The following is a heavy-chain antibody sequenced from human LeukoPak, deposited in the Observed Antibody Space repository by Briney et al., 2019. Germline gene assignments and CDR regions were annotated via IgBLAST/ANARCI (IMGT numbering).Heavy chain of an antibody. CDR1: GGALIGYA. D-gene: IGHD7-27*01. CDR3: ARGFSGPNWGKRYYDH. Sequence: SVKVSCKASGGALIGYAVTWVRLAPGQGIEWMGGFILIFGSTNYAPKFEGRLTITADESTNTVYMELSSLRSEDTAVYFCARGFSGPNWGKRYYDHWGQGTLVTVSS. V-gene: IGHV1-69*13. J-gene: IGHJ4*02. CDR2: FILIFGST.